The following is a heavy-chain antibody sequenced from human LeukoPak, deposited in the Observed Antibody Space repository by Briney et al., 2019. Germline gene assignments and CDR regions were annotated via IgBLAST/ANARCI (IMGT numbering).Heavy chain of an antibody. D-gene: IGHD6-6*01. CDR1: GGSISSQC. CDR2: ISYSGST. CDR3: ARDMISEYSRSHSHFDP. J-gene: IGHJ5*02. Sequence: SETLSLTCTVSGGSISSQCWSWIRQPPGKGLEWIGYISYSGSTSYNPSLTSRVTISVDTSKSQFSLRLKSVTAADTAVYYCARDMISEYSRSHSHFDPWGQGTLVTVSS. V-gene: IGHV4-59*11.